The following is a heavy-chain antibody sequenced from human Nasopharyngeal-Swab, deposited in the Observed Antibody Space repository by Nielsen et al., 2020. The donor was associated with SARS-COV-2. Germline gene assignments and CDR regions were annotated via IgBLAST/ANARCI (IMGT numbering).Heavy chain of an antibody. Sequence: GESPKISCAASGFTFDDYAMHWVRQAPGKGLEWVSLISGDGGSTYYADSVKGRFTISRDNSKNSLYLQMNSLRTEDTALYYCAKSPRKGAYFDYWGQGTLVTVSS. CDR1: GFTFDDYA. V-gene: IGHV3-43*02. CDR2: ISGDGGST. D-gene: IGHD1-14*01. J-gene: IGHJ4*02. CDR3: AKSPRKGAYFDY.